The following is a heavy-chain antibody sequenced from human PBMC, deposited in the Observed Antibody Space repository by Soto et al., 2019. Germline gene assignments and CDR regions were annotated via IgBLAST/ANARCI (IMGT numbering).Heavy chain of an antibody. Sequence: QVQLVQSGAEVKKPGASVKVSCKASGYTFTSYYMHWVRQAPGQGLEWMGIINPSGGSTSYAQKCQGRVTMTRDTSTSTVYMELSSLRSEYSAVYYCARDGGWYPDYWGQGTLVTVSS. CDR3: ARDGGWYPDY. CDR2: INPSGGST. J-gene: IGHJ4*02. V-gene: IGHV1-46*01. CDR1: GYTFTSYY. D-gene: IGHD6-19*01.